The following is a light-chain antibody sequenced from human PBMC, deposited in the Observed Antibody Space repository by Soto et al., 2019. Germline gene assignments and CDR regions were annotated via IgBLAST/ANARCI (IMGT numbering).Light chain of an antibody. CDR1: SRDIGTSNL. V-gene: IGLV2-23*02. CDR3: YKYTGISTSLFV. Sequence: QSVLTQPASVSGSPGQSITISCTGTSRDIGTSNLVSWYQQYPGKAPKLIIFEVTRRPSGISNRFSGSKSGNTASLTISGLQPEDEADYYCYKYTGISTSLFVFGTGNKVTVL. J-gene: IGLJ1*01. CDR2: EVT.